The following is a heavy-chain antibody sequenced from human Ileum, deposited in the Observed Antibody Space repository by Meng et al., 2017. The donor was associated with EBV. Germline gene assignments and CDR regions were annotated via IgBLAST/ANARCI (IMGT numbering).Heavy chain of an antibody. J-gene: IGHJ4*02. V-gene: IGHV4-39*01. D-gene: IGHD3-3*01. Sequence: QLRCHGRGQGLVKPSETLSLTCAVSGDSISSSNHWWGWIRQPPGKGLEWVGTIYYSGSTFYNPSLKSRVTISLDTSKNQFSLKVSSVTAADTAVYYCARRYYGVPFDNWGQGTLVTVSS. CDR1: GDSISSSNHW. CDR3: ARRYYGVPFDN. CDR2: IYYSGST.